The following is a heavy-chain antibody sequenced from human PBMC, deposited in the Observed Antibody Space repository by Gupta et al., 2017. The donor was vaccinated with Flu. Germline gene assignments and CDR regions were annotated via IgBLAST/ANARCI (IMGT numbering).Heavy chain of an antibody. V-gene: IGHV3-21*01. CDR2: IGSSDSYI. CDR3: ARVAVSSMDV. J-gene: IGHJ6*04. Sequence: FTFSEYTMDWVRQGPGKGLEWVSSIGSSDSYIFDADLGKGRITISRDNAKNSLFLQMNNLRAEDTAIYYCARVAVSSMDVGGKGTTVTVSS. D-gene: IGHD6-19*01. CDR1: FTFSEYT.